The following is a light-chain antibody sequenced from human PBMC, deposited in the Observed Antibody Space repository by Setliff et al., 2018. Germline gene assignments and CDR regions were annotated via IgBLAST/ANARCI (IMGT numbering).Light chain of an antibody. CDR1: SSNIGAGYD. CDR2: GNS. Sequence: QSALTQPPSVSGAPGQRVTISCTGSSSNIGAGYDVHWYQQLPGTAPKLLIYGNSNRPSGVPDRFSGSKSGTSASLAITGLQAEDEADYYCQSYDSSLSGSDVFGTGDQGHRP. CDR3: QSYDSSLSGSDV. J-gene: IGLJ1*01. V-gene: IGLV1-40*01.